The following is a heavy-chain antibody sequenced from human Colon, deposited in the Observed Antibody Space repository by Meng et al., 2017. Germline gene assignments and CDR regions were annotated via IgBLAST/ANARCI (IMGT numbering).Heavy chain of an antibody. CDR2: IDPNTGGT. J-gene: IGHJ4*02. Sequence: QVQLVQSGAEVKKPGASVKVSCKTSGYTFTDYHMHWVRQAPGQGLEWMGRIDPNTGGTIYAQKFQGRVTMTRDTSNTTAYMELSSLRSDDTAVYYCARSTPSLDYWGQGTLVTVSS. CDR1: GYTFTDYH. CDR3: ARSTPSLDY. V-gene: IGHV1-2*06. D-gene: IGHD2-15*01.